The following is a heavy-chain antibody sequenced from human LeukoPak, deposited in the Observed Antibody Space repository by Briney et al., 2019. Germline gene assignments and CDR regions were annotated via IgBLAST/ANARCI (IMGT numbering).Heavy chain of an antibody. Sequence: PGGSLRLSCAPSGCSFSRYSMNWVHQAPGKGLDGVSSISSSCCYIYYADSVKGQFTITRDNAKNSLYLQMTSLRAEDTAGYYCARAKRATIIEAGYWGQRTLVTASS. CDR2: ISSSCCYI. V-gene: IGHV3-21*01. J-gene: IGHJ4*02. CDR1: GCSFSRYS. CDR3: ARAKRATIIEAGY. D-gene: IGHD5-24*01.